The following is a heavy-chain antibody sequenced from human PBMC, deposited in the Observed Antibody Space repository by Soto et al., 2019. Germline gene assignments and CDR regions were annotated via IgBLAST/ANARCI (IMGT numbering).Heavy chain of an antibody. D-gene: IGHD3-3*01. V-gene: IGHV4-30-4*01. Sequence: SETLSLTCSVSGGSISSGYYYWSWIRQPPGKGLEWIGNIYYSGNTYYNPSLKSRLIISIDTSKNQFSLKLSSVTAADTAVYYCARVRPRITIFGVVPTLFDPWGQGTLVTVSS. CDR3: ARVRPRITIFGVVPTLFDP. J-gene: IGHJ5*02. CDR2: IYYSGNT. CDR1: GGSISSGYYY.